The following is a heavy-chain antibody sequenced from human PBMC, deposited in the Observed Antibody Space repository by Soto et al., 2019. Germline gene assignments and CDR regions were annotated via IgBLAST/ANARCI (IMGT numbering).Heavy chain of an antibody. CDR2: ISSSSSYI. Sequence: PGGSLRLSCAASGFTFSSYSMNWVRQAPGKGLEWVSSISSSSSYIYYADSVKGRFTISRDNAKNSLYLQMNSLRAEDTAVYYCARKFAFLEWFPPGDMDVWGQGTTVTVSS. CDR3: ARKFAFLEWFPPGDMDV. V-gene: IGHV3-21*01. J-gene: IGHJ6*02. CDR1: GFTFSSYS. D-gene: IGHD3-3*01.